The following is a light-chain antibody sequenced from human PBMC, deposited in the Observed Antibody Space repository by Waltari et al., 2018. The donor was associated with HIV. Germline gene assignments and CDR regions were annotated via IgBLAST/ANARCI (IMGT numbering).Light chain of an antibody. Sequence: QSVLTQPPSASETPGQRVTISCSGSSSNIGSNYVYWDRHLPGTAPKHLVYRKKQRPSGVPVRFSGSKSGASASLAICGVRSEDEADNYCAAWGDGLTSFVFGTVTKVTVL. CDR1: SSNIGSNY. J-gene: IGLJ1*01. V-gene: IGLV1-47*01. CDR3: AAWGDGLTSFV. CDR2: RKK.